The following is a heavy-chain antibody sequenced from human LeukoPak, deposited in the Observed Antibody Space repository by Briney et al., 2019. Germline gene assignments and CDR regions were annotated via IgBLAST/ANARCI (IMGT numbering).Heavy chain of an antibody. Sequence: GGSLRLSCAASGFTFGSYEMNWVRQAPGKGLEWVSYISSSGSTIYYADSVKGRFTISRDNAKNSLYLQMNSLRAEDTAVYFCARVGALSSSWLLYWGQGTLVTVSS. CDR2: ISSSGSTI. J-gene: IGHJ4*02. CDR1: GFTFGSYE. D-gene: IGHD6-13*01. CDR3: ARVGALSSSWLLY. V-gene: IGHV3-48*03.